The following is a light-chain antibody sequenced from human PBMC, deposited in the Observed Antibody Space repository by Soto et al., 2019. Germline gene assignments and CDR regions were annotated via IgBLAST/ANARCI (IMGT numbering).Light chain of an antibody. J-gene: IGKJ1*01. V-gene: IGKV1-5*01. CDR2: DAS. CDR3: QRYNRYSRP. Sequence: DIQMTQSPSTLSASVGDRVTITCRASQNINEWLAWYQQKPGKAPKFLIYDASILESGVPSRFSGSGSGTELTLTISSPQPDDFATYYCQRYNRYSRPFGQGTKVEIK. CDR1: QNINEW.